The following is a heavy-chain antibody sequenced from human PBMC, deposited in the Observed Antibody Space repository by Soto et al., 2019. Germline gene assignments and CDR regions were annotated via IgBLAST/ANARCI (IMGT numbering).Heavy chain of an antibody. CDR1: GASISSYY. D-gene: IGHD2-15*01. CDR3: ARFLAPAGFDY. CDR2: IYYTGST. Sequence: PSETLSLTCTVSGASISSYYWSWIRQPPGKGLEWIGSIYYTGSTYYNPSLKSRVTISVDTSKNQFSLKLSSVTAADTAVYYCARFLAPAGFDYWGQGTVVTVSS. V-gene: IGHV4-39*01. J-gene: IGHJ4*02.